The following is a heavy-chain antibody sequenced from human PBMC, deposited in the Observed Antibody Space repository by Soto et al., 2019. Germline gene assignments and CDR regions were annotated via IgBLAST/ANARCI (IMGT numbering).Heavy chain of an antibody. CDR2: IYYSGNT. CDR1: GGSISSYY. CDR3: ARLWGYSGYDGTDY. V-gene: IGHV4-59*08. Sequence: PSETLSLTCTVSGGSISSYYWSWIRQPPGKGLEWIGYIYYSGNTNYNPSLKSRVTISVDTSKNQFSLKLSSVTAADTAVYYCARLWGYSGYDGTDYWGQGTLVTVSS. J-gene: IGHJ4*02. D-gene: IGHD5-12*01.